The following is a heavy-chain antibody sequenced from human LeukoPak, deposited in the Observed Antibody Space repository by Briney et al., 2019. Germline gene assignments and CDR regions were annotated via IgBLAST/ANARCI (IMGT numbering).Heavy chain of an antibody. CDR3: AAITLEGNIGDAFDI. Sequence: GGSLRLSCAASGFTVRGYYMSWVRRTPGKGLEWVSVIYGTGRTYYAESVKGRFTMSRDISQNTLHLQMNSLRIEDTAVYHCAAITLEGNIGDAFDIWGQGTVVTVAS. CDR2: IYGTGRT. CDR1: GFTVRGYY. J-gene: IGHJ3*02. D-gene: IGHD3-10*01. V-gene: IGHV3-53*01.